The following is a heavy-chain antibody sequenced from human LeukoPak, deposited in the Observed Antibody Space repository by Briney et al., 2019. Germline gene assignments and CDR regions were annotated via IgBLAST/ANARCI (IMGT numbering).Heavy chain of an antibody. CDR1: GGSFSGYY. CDR3: ARTLRSGYYAY. Sequence: SETLSLTCAVYGGSFSGYYWSWIRQPPGKGLEWIGDTNHSGSTNYNPSLKSRVTISVDTSKNQFSLKLSSVTAADTAVYYCARTLRSGYYAYWGQGTLVTVSS. J-gene: IGHJ4*02. V-gene: IGHV4-34*01. D-gene: IGHD3-3*01. CDR2: TNHSGST.